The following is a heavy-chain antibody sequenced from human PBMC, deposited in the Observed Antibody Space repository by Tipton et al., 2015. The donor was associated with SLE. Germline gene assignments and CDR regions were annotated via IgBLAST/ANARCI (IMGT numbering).Heavy chain of an antibody. J-gene: IGHJ3*02. D-gene: IGHD1-26*01. CDR1: GGSISSHH. CDR3: ARRKLGATTYDAFDI. CDR2: IYYSGST. Sequence: GLVKPSETLSLTCTVSGGSISSHHWSWIRQPPGKGLEWIGYIYYSGSTNYNPSLKSRVTISVDTSKNQFSLKLSSVTAADTAVYYCARRKLGATTYDAFDIWGQGTMVTVSS. V-gene: IGHV4-59*11.